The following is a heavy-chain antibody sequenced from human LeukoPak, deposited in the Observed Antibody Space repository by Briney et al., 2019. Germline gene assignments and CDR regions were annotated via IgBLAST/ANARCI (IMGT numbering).Heavy chain of an antibody. V-gene: IGHV3-21*01. CDR1: GFTFSSYS. D-gene: IGHD6-13*01. CDR3: ARDRVAAAGTY. J-gene: IGHJ4*02. Sequence: GSLRLSCAASGFTFSSYSMNWVRQAPGKGLEWVSSISSSSSYIYYADSVKGRFTISRDNAKNSLYLQMNSLRAEDTAVYCCARDRVAAAGTYWGQGTLVTVSS. CDR2: ISSSSSYI.